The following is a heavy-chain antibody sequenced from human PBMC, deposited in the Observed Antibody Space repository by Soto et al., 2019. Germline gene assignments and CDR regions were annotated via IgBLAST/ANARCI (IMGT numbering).Heavy chain of an antibody. CDR2: INPKSGGT. CDR1: GYSFTDYH. Sequence: RASVKVSCKASGYSFTDYHIHWVRQAPGQGLEWLGRINPKSGGTSTAQKFQGWVTMTTDTSISTASMELTRLTSDDTAIYYCARGDSTDCSNGVCSFFYNHDTDVWGQATTLTL. D-gene: IGHD2-8*01. V-gene: IGHV1-2*04. CDR3: ARGDSTDCSNGVCSFFYNHDTDV. J-gene: IGHJ6*02.